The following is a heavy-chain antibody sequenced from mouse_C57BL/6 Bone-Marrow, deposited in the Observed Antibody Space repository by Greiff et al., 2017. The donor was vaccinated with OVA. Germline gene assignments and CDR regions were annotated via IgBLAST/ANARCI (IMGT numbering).Heavy chain of an antibody. D-gene: IGHD2-3*01. V-gene: IGHV8-8*01. Sequence: QVTLKVSGPGILQPSQTLSLTCSFSGFSLSTFGMGVGWIRPPSGKGLEWLAHICWDDDKYYNPALKSRLTISKDTSKNQVFLKIANVDTADTATDYCARMGYDPHGGYAMDYWGQGTSVTVSS. CDR1: GFSLSTFGMG. CDR2: ICWDDDK. J-gene: IGHJ4*01. CDR3: ARMGYDPHGGYAMDY.